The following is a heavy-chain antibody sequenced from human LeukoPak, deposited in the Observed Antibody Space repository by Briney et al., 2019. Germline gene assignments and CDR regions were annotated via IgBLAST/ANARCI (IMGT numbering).Heavy chain of an antibody. CDR2: ISYDGSNK. CDR1: GFTFSSYA. J-gene: IGHJ4*02. D-gene: IGHD4-11*01. Sequence: GGSLRLSCAASGFTFSSYAMHWVRQAPGKGLEWVAVISYDGSNKYYADSVKGRFTISRDNSKNTLYLQMNSLRAEDTAVYYCARDLDSVTTYEPDYWGQGTLVTVSS. V-gene: IGHV3-30*04. CDR3: ARDLDSVTTYEPDY.